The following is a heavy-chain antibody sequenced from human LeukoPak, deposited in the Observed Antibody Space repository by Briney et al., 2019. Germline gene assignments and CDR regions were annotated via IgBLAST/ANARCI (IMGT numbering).Heavy chain of an antibody. D-gene: IGHD6-13*01. J-gene: IGHJ4*02. CDR2: INPNSGGT. Sequence: GASVKVSCKASGYTFTGYYMHWVRQAPGQGLEWMGRINPNSGGTNYAQKFQGRVTMTRDTSISTAYMELSRLRSDDTAGYYCARDKAKGEAAAGFWGQGTLVSVSS. V-gene: IGHV1-2*06. CDR1: GYTFTGYY. CDR3: ARDKAKGEAAAGF.